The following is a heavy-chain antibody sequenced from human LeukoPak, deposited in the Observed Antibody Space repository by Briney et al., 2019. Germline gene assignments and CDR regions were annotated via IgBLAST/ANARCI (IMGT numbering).Heavy chain of an antibody. J-gene: IGHJ4*02. CDR3: ARNMAY. Sequence: SETLSLTCTVSGGSFRDYYWSWIRQPPGKGLEWIGYLYDSGSTIYNPSLKSRVTISLDTSKNQLSLTLNSVTAADTAVYYCARNMAYWGQGTLVTVSS. CDR2: LYDSGST. V-gene: IGHV4-59*01. CDR1: GGSFRDYY. D-gene: IGHD2/OR15-2a*01.